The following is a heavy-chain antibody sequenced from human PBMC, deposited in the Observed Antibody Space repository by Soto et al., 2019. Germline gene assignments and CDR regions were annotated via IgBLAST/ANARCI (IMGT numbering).Heavy chain of an antibody. Sequence: SLQIACAASGVTFNIYGMDWLRKAPGKGLEWVSSISSSSSYIYYADSVKGRFTISRDNAKNSLYLQMNSLRAEDTAVYYCATITIVGGSPHYWCHGPLV. CDR3: ATITIVGGSPHY. V-gene: IGHV3-21*01. J-gene: IGHJ4*01. D-gene: IGHD3-3*01. CDR1: GVTFNIYG. CDR2: ISSSSSYI.